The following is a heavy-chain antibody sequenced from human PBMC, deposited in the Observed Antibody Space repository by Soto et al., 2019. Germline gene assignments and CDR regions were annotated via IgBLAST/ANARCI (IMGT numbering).Heavy chain of an antibody. CDR2: IIPIFGTA. D-gene: IGHD2-2*01. CDR1: GGTFSSYA. CDR3: ARDAGRYCSSTSCGFKWFDP. Sequence: QVQLVQSGAEVKKPGSSVKVSCKASGGTFSSYAISWVRQAPGQGLEWMGGIIPIFGTANYAQKLQGRVKIPADESTSTAYMELSSLRSEDTAVYYCARDAGRYCSSTSCGFKWFDPWGQGTLVTVSS. J-gene: IGHJ5*02. V-gene: IGHV1-69*01.